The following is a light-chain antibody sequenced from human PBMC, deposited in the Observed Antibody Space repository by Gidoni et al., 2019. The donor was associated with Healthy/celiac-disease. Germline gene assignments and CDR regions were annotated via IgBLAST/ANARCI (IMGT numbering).Light chain of an antibody. CDR1: PIVSSN. CDR3: QQYNNWPLT. CDR2: GSS. Sequence: EIVMTQSPATLSVSPGERATLSCRASPIVSSNLAWYQQKPGQAPRLLIDGSSTRATGIPATFSGSGSGTEFTLTISSLQSEDFAVYYCQQYNNWPLTFGGGTKVEIK. J-gene: IGKJ4*01. V-gene: IGKV3-15*01.